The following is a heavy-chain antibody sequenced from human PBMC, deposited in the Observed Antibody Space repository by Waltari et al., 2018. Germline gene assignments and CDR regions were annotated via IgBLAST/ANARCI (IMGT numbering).Heavy chain of an antibody. J-gene: IGHJ4*02. CDR2: IIPFLGIS. V-gene: IGHV1-69*02. D-gene: IGHD1-1*01. CDR1: GGTFSTYT. CDR3: ARSGEMKGTVDY. Sequence: HVQLEQSGAAVKQPGSSVKVSCKASGGTFSTYTVTWVRQAPGQGLEWMGSIIPFLGISKYAQSLQARLTITVDQSTNTGYMELNNLRPEDTGVYYCARSGEMKGTVDYWGQGTLVTVSS.